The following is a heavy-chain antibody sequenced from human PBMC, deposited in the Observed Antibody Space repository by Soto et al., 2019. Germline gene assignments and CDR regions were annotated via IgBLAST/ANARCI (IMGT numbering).Heavy chain of an antibody. J-gene: IGHJ6*02. CDR1: GFTVSSNH. V-gene: IGHV3-66*01. CDR3: ARDRIPTGMDV. Sequence: EVQLVESGGGLVQPGGSLRLSCAASGFTVSSNHMSWVRQAPGKGLEWVSVIYSGGSTYYADSVKGRFTISRDNSKNTLYLQMNSLRAEDTAVYYCARDRIPTGMDVWGQGTTVTVSS. CDR2: IYSGGST.